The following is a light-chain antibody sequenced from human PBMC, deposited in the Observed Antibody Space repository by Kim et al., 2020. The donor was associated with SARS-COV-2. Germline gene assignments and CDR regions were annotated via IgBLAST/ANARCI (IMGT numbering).Light chain of an antibody. V-gene: IGKV1-5*03. Sequence: DIQMTQSPSTLSASVGDRVTITCRASQSISSWLAWYQQKPGKAPKLLISQASNLNTGVPSRFSGSGSGTEFTLTISSLQPDDFATYYCQQYNTYLTFGQGTKVDIK. CDR2: QAS. J-gene: IGKJ1*01. CDR1: QSISSW. CDR3: QQYNTYLT.